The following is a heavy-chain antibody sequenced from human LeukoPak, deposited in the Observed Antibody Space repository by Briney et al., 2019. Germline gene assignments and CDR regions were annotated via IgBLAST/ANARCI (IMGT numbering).Heavy chain of an antibody. J-gene: IGHJ4*02. Sequence: PGRSRRLSCAASGFTFDDYAMHWVRQAPGKGLEWVSGISWNRGSIGYADSVKGRFTISRDNAKNSLYLQMNSLRAEDTAVYYCANDYYGSGPFDYWGQGTLVTVSS. V-gene: IGHV3-9*01. CDR1: GFTFDDYA. D-gene: IGHD3-10*01. CDR3: ANDYYGSGPFDY. CDR2: ISWNRGSI.